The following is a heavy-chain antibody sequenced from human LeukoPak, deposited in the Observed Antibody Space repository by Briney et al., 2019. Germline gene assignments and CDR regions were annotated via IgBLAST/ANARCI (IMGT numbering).Heavy chain of an antibody. Sequence: PGGYLRLSCAASGFTFSGYSMNWVRQAPGKGLEWVSYITSSSSAIYYADSVKGRFTISRDNAKNSLYLQMNSLRAEDTAVYYCARVRGSYHFDYWGQGTLVTVSS. CDR1: GFTFSGYS. CDR3: ARVRGSYHFDY. J-gene: IGHJ4*02. D-gene: IGHD1-26*01. CDR2: ITSSSSAI. V-gene: IGHV3-48*01.